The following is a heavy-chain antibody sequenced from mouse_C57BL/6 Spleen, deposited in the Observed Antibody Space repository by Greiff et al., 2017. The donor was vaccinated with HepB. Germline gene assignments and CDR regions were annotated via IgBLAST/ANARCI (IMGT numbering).Heavy chain of an antibody. J-gene: IGHJ2*01. D-gene: IGHD2-3*01. CDR2: IDPNSGGT. Sequence: QVQLQQPGAELVKPGASVKLSCKASGYTFTSYWMHWVKQRPGRGLEWIGRIDPNSGGTKYNEKFKSKATLTVDKPSSTAYMQLSSLTSEDSAVYYCARSMGWLLRYALFDYWGQGTTLTVSS. CDR1: GYTFTSYW. V-gene: IGHV1-72*01. CDR3: ARSMGWLLRYALFDY.